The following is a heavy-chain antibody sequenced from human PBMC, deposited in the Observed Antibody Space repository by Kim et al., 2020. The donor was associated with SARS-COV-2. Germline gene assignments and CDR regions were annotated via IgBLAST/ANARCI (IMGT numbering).Heavy chain of an antibody. CDR3: ASYYGDYASGVNYYGMDV. J-gene: IGHJ6*02. V-gene: IGHV1-69*13. CDR1: GGTFSSYA. D-gene: IGHD4-17*01. Sequence: SVKVSCKASGGTFSSYAISWVRQAPGQGLEWMGGIIPIFGTANYAQKFQGRVTITADESTSTAYMELSSLRSEDTAVYYCASYYGDYASGVNYYGMDVWGQGTTVTVSS. CDR2: IIPIFGTA.